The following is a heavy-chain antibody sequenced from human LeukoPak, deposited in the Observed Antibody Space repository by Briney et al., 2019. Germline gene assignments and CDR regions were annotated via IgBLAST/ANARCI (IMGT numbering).Heavy chain of an antibody. J-gene: IGHJ3*01. Sequence: SETLSLTCTVSGGSTSSSTYYWDWIRQPPGKGLEWIGNIYDSGSTHYNPSLESRVTISVDTSKNQFSLKLNSVTAADTAVFCCRPLIRAGFGGAGSGFELWGQGTMVPV. CDR2: IYDSGST. V-gene: IGHV4-39*01. CDR3: RPLIRAGFGGAGSGFEL. D-gene: IGHD3-3*01. CDR1: GGSTSSSTYY.